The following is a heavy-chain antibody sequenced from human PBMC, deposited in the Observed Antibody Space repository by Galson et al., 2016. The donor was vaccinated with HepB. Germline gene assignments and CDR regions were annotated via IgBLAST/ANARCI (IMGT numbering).Heavy chain of an antibody. CDR1: GLTFSDQY. J-gene: IGHJ6*02. V-gene: IGHV3-11*06. CDR2: ISDNTTYT. CDR3: ARDRVDIVTGSYGEKYIYYGMDI. Sequence: SLRLSCAVSGLTFSDQYMSWIRQAPGKGLEWISYISDNTTYTNYADSVKGRFTISRDNAKNLVFLQMSSLRAEDTAVYYCARDRVDIVTGSYGEKYIYYGMDIWGQGTTVTVSS. D-gene: IGHD3-9*01.